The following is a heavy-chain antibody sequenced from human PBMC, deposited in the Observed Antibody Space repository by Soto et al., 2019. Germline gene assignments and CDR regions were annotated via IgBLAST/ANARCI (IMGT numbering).Heavy chain of an antibody. Sequence: PGGSLRLSCAASGFTFSSYWLAWVRQAPGKGLEWVANIKQDGTEKYYVDSVKGRFTISRDNGKNLLYLQMNSLRAEDTAVYYCARDDLLDYWGQGTLVTVS. J-gene: IGHJ4*02. CDR3: ARDDLLDY. CDR2: IKQDGTEK. CDR1: GFTFSSYW. V-gene: IGHV3-7*01.